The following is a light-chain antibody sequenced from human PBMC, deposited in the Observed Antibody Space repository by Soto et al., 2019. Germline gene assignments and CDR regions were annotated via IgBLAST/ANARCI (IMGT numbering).Light chain of an antibody. V-gene: IGKV1-39*01. CDR1: QSISSY. Sequence: DIQMTQSPSSLSASVGDRVTITCRASQSISSYLNWYQQKPGKAPKLLIYAASSLQSGVPSRFSGSGSGTDFTLTISSLQPEDFATYYWQQSYSTPWTFGQGTKREIK. J-gene: IGKJ2*01. CDR2: AAS. CDR3: QQSYSTPWT.